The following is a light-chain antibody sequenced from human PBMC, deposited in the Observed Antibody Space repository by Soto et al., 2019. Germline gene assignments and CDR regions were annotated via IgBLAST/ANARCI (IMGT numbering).Light chain of an antibody. V-gene: IGLV4-69*01. J-gene: IGLJ2*01. Sequence: QLVLTQSPSASASLGASVKLTCTLSSGHSSYAIAWHQQQPEKGPRYLMKLNSDGSHSKGDGISDRFSGSSSGAERYLTISSLQSEDEADYYRQTWGTGIQVFGGGTKLTVL. CDR2: LNSDGSH. CDR3: QTWGTGIQV. CDR1: SGHSSYA.